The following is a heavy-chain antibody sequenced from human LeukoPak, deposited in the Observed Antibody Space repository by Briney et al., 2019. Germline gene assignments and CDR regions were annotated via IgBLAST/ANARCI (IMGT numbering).Heavy chain of an antibody. D-gene: IGHD2-15*01. J-gene: IGHJ4*02. Sequence: PGGSLRLSCAASGFTFSAYWMHWVRQSPGKGLVWVSRINSDGSSTSYADSVKGRFTISRDIPKNTLYLQMNSLRAEDTADYCARVATTSKWSLDYWGQGTLVTVSS. V-gene: IGHV3-74*01. CDR1: GFTFSAYW. CDR3: ARVATTSKWSLDY. CDR2: INSDGSST.